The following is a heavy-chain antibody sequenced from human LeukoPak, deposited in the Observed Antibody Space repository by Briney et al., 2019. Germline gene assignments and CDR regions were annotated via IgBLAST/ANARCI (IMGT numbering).Heavy chain of an antibody. D-gene: IGHD6-19*01. J-gene: IGHJ4*02. V-gene: IGHV3-21*01. CDR2: ISSSSSYI. CDR3: ARSVYSSGRPIDY. CDR1: GFTFSSYS. Sequence: GGSLRLSCAASGFTFSSYSMNWVRQAPGKGLEWVSSISSSSSYIYYADSVKGRFTISRDNAKNSLYLQMSSLRAEDTAVYYCARSVYSSGRPIDYWGQGTLVTVSS.